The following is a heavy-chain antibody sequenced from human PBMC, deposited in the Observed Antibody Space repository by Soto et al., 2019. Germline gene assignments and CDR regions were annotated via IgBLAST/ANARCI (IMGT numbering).Heavy chain of an antibody. CDR1: GGSISSYY. J-gene: IGHJ6*02. Sequence: SETLSLTCTVSGGSISSYYWSWIRQPPGKGLEWIGYIYYSGSTNYNPSLKSRVTISVDTSKNQFSLKLSSVTAADTAVYYCARDQWLVPGYYYGMDVWGQGTTVTVS. CDR2: IYYSGST. CDR3: ARDQWLVPGYYYGMDV. V-gene: IGHV4-59*01. D-gene: IGHD6-19*01.